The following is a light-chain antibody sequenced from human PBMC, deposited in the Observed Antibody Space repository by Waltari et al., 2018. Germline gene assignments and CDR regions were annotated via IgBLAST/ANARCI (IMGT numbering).Light chain of an antibody. CDR2: LGS. J-gene: IGKJ1*01. V-gene: IGKV2-28*01. CDR3: MQALQTPRT. CDR1: QSLLHSNGKNY. Sequence: DIVMTQSPLSLPVTPGEPASISCRSSQSLLHSNGKNYLDWYLQKPGQSPQVLIYLGSNRSSGVPDRFSGSGSGTDFTLEISRVEAEDVGVYYCMQALQTPRTFGQGTKVEIK.